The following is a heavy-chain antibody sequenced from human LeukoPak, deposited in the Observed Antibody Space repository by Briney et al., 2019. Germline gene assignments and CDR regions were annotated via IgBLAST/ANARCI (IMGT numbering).Heavy chain of an antibody. CDR1: GFTFSDYY. J-gene: IGHJ6*02. D-gene: IGHD3-10*01. CDR2: ISSSGSTI. CDR3: ARPLWNYYGSGDRRDYGMDV. Sequence: GGSLRLSCAASGFTFSDYYMSWIRQAPGKGLEWVSYISSSGSTIYYADSVKGRFTISRDNAKNPLYLQMNSLRAEDTAVYYCARPLWNYYGSGDRRDYGMDVWGQGTTVTVSS. V-gene: IGHV3-11*01.